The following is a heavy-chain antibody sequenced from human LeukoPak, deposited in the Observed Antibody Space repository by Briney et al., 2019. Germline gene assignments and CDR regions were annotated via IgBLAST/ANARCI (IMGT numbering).Heavy chain of an antibody. CDR1: GFTFSTFA. Sequence: PGGSLRLSCAASGFTFSTFAMSWVRQAPGMGLEWVSALSAGVTHYADSVKGRFTISRDNSKNTLYLQMNSLRAEDTAVYYCARDRRITMVRGVLDYWGQGTLVTVSS. V-gene: IGHV3-23*01. J-gene: IGHJ4*02. D-gene: IGHD3-10*01. CDR2: LSAGVT. CDR3: ARDRRITMVRGVLDY.